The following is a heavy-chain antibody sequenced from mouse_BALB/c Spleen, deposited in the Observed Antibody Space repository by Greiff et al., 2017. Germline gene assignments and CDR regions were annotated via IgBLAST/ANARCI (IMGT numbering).Heavy chain of an antibody. Sequence: EVMLVESGGGLVQPGGSLRLSCATSGFTFTDDYMSWVRQPPGKALEWLGFIRNKANGYTTEYSASVKGRFTISRDNSQSILYLQMNTLRAEDSATYYWARDMGGFAYWGQGTLVTVSA. CDR1: GFTFTDDY. J-gene: IGHJ3*01. CDR2: IRNKANGYTT. CDR3: ARDMGGFAY. V-gene: IGHV7-3*02.